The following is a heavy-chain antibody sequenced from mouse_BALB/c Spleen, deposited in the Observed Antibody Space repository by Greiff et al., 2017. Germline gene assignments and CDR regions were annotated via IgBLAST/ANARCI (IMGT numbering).Heavy chain of an antibody. CDR1: GYTFTSYY. CDR3: TRWGLDY. V-gene: IGHV1S81*02. D-gene: IGHD2-2*01. Sequence: VQLVESGAELVKPGASVKLSCKASGYTFTSYYMYWVKQRPGQGLEWIGEINPSNGGTNFNEKFKSKATLTVDKSSSTAYMQLSSLTSEDSAVYYCTRWGLDYWGQGTTLTVSS. J-gene: IGHJ2*01. CDR2: INPSNGGT.